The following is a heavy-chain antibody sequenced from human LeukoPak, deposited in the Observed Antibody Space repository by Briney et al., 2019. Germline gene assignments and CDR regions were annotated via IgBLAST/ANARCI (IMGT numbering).Heavy chain of an antibody. CDR3: ARSLYRRLGD. CDR1: GGSFSGYY. D-gene: IGHD1-26*01. V-gene: IGHV4-34*01. Sequence: SETLSLTCAVYGGSFSGYYWSWIRQPPGKGLEWIGEINHSGSTNYNPSLKSRVTISVDTSKNQFSLKLSSVTAADTAVYYCARSLYRRLGDWGQGTLVTVSS. J-gene: IGHJ4*02. CDR2: INHSGST.